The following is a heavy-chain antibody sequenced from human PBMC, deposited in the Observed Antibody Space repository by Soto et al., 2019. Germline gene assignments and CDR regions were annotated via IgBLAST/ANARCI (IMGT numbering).Heavy chain of an antibody. CDR1: GGSFSGYY. D-gene: IGHD3-22*01. V-gene: IGHV4-34*01. J-gene: IGHJ4*02. CDR2: INHSGST. Sequence: PSETLSLTCAVYGGSFSGYYWSWIRQPPGKGLEWIGEINHSGSTNYNPSLKSRVTISVDTSKNQFSLKLSSVTAADTAVYYCARGGRRAYSSGYPTLDYWGQGTLVTVSS. CDR3: ARGGRRAYSSGYPTLDY.